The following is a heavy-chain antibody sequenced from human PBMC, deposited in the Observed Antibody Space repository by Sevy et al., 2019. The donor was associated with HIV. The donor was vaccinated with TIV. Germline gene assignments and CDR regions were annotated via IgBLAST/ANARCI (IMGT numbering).Heavy chain of an antibody. V-gene: IGHV3-30*02. CDR3: ARDLPHLLPWELSRGSDY. CDR1: GFIFSSYG. Sequence: GGSLRLSCAASGFIFSSYGMHWVRQAPGKGLDWVAFIRYDGNEKYFADSVRGRFTISRDISNNTLYLQMNSLRAEDTAVYYCARDLPHLLPWELSRGSDYWGQGTLVTVSS. CDR2: IRYDGNEK. D-gene: IGHD1-26*01. J-gene: IGHJ4*02.